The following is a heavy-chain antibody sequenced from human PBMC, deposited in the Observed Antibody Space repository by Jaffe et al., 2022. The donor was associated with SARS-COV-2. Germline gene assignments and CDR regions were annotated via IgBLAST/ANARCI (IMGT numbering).Heavy chain of an antibody. CDR3: ARGRGRGPVWGSYRSYFDY. J-gene: IGHJ4*02. CDR2: IYYSGST. CDR1: GGSISSGGYY. V-gene: IGHV4-31*03. D-gene: IGHD3-16*02. Sequence: QVQLQESGPGLVKPSQTLSLTCTVSGGSISSGGYYWSWIRQHPGKGLEWIGYIYYSGSTYYNPSLKSRVTISVDTSKNQFSLKLSSVTAADTAVYYCARGRGRGPVWGSYRSYFDYWGQGTLVTVSS.